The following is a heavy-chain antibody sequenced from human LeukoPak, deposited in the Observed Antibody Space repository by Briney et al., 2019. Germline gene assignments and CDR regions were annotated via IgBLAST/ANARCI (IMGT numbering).Heavy chain of an antibody. Sequence: SETLSLTCTVSGYSISSGYYWGWIRQPPGKGLEWIGSIYHSGSTYYNPSLKSRVTISVDTSKNQFSLKLSSVTAADTAVYYCARYEEGYDSSGYSYYFYMDVWGKGTTVTVSS. CDR1: GYSISSGYY. V-gene: IGHV4-38-2*02. D-gene: IGHD3-22*01. J-gene: IGHJ6*03. CDR2: IYHSGST. CDR3: ARYEEGYDSSGYSYYFYMDV.